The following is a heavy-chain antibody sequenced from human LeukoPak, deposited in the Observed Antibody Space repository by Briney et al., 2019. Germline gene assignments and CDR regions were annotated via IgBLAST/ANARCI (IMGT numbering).Heavy chain of an antibody. J-gene: IGHJ3*02. CDR2: IWYDGSNK. CDR3: AREDYGDYVDAFGI. CDR1: GFTFSSYG. V-gene: IGHV3-33*01. D-gene: IGHD4-17*01. Sequence: PGGSLRLSCAASGFTFSSYGMHWVRQAPGKGLEWVAVIWYDGSNKYYADSVKGRFTISRDNSKNTLYLQMNSLRAEDTAVYYCAREDYGDYVDAFGIWGQGTMVTVSS.